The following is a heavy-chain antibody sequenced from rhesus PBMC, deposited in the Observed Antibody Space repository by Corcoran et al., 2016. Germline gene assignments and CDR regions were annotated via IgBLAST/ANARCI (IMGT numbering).Heavy chain of an antibody. Sequence: QVQLQESDPGLVTPSETLSLPCAVSGASISSNYCSWIRLSPGKGLDWSGYLHGGSGSTSYNPSLKIRVTISTDTSKNRFSLRLTSVTAADTAVYYCAKRGAAGQDWGQGVLVTVSS. D-gene: IGHD6S26*01. V-gene: IGHV4-147*01. J-gene: IGHJ4*01. CDR1: GASISSNY. CDR3: AKRGAAGQD. CDR2: LHGGSGST.